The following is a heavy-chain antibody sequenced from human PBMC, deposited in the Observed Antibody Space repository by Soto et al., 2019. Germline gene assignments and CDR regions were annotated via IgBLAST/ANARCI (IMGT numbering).Heavy chain of an antibody. CDR1: GASVSSSTYY. Sequence: LSLTCTVSGASVSSSTYYWSWIRQPPGKGLEWIGYMYNGGSTKHNPSLKSRVTISVDTSKNHISLKLSSVTAADTAVYYCATSGDSSSSHYYYGMDVWGQGTTVTVSS. CDR2: MYNGGST. D-gene: IGHD6-13*01. V-gene: IGHV4-61*03. J-gene: IGHJ6*02. CDR3: ATSGDSSSSHYYYGMDV.